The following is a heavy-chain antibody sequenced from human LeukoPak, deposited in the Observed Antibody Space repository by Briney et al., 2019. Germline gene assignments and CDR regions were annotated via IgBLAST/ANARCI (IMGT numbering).Heavy chain of an antibody. Sequence: GSLRLSCAASGFTFSSYSMNWVRQAPGKGLEWVSSISSSSSYIYYADSVKGRFTISRDNAKNSLYLQMNSLRAEDTAVYYCARSHSRTAMVRADYWGQGTLVTVSS. CDR1: GFTFSSYS. CDR2: ISSSSSYI. J-gene: IGHJ4*02. D-gene: IGHD3-10*01. V-gene: IGHV3-21*01. CDR3: ARSHSRTAMVRADY.